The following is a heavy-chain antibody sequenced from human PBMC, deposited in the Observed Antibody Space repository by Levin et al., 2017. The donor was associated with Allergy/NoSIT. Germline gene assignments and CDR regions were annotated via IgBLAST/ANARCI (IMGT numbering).Heavy chain of an antibody. CDR2: LRYSGDTT. V-gene: IGHV3-23*01. J-gene: IGHJ3*02. CDR3: AKGLSSGSPYRAFDM. Sequence: PGGSLRLSCAASGFAFRSYTMTWVRQAPGRGLEWVSTLRYSGDTTHYADSVKGRFTISRDGFKDTLVLQMNSLRPEDTAVYYCAKGLSSGSPYRAFDMWGQGTMVTVSS. D-gene: IGHD1-26*01. CDR1: GFAFRSYT.